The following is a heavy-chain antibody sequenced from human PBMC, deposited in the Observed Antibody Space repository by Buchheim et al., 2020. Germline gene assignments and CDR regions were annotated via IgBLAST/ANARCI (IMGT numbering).Heavy chain of an antibody. Sequence: EVRLVESGGDLVQPGRSLRLSCTPSGFTFGNDAMSWFRQAPGKGLEWVGFIKSKAYDETTEYAASVKGRFTISRDDSKNIPYLKMNSLKNKDTVVYFCTKLKMYYDILSGLHCFDSWGQGTL. CDR2: IKSKAYDETT. J-gene: IGHJ4*02. V-gene: IGHV3-49*03. CDR3: TKLKMYYDILSGLHCFDS. CDR1: GFTFGNDA. D-gene: IGHD3-9*01.